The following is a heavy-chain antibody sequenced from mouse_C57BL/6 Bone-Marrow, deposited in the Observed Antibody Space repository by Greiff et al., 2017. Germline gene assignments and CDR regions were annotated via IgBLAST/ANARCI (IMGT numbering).Heavy chain of an antibody. CDR1: GFSLTSYG. CDR3: ARNSGYDYDDGAYYFDY. D-gene: IGHD2-4*01. CDR2: IWSGGST. Sequence: QVQLKQSGPGLVQPSQSLSITCTVSGFSLTSYGVHWVRQSPGKGLEWLGVIWSGGSTDYNAAFISRLSISKDNSTSQVFFKMISLQADDTAIDYCARNSGYDYDDGAYYFDYWGQGTTLTVSS. V-gene: IGHV2-2*01. J-gene: IGHJ2*01.